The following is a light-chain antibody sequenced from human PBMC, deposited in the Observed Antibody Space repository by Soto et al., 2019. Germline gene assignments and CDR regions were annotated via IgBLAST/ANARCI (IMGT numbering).Light chain of an antibody. Sequence: QSALTQPASVSGSPGQSITISCTGTSSDVGGYNYVSWYQQHPGKAPKLMIYEVSNRPSGVSNRFSGSKSGNTASLTISGLQAEDEADYYCSSYTSSSTRVFGTGTMVTVL. CDR2: EVS. CDR3: SSYTSSSTRV. V-gene: IGLV2-14*01. J-gene: IGLJ1*01. CDR1: SSDVGGYNY.